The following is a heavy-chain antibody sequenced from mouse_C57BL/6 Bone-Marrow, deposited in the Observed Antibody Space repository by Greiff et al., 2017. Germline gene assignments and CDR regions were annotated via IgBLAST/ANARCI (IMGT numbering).Heavy chain of an antibody. V-gene: IGHV1-81*01. CDR2: IYPRSGNT. D-gene: IGHD2-3*01. CDR1: GYTFTSYG. J-gene: IGHJ3*01. Sequence: QVHVKQSGAELARPGASVKLSCKASGYTFTSYGISWVKQRTGQGLEWIGEIYPRSGNTYYNEKFKGKATLTADKSSSTAYMELRSLTSEDSAVYFCARVGYYWFAYWGQGTLVNVSA. CDR3: ARVGYYWFAY.